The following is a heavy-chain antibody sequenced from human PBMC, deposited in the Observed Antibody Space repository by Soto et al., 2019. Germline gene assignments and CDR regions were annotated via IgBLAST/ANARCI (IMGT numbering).Heavy chain of an antibody. D-gene: IGHD5-12*01. CDR1: GGSISSGGYY. Sequence: SETLSLTCTVSGGSISSGGYYLSWIRQHPGKGLEWIGYIYYSGSTYYNPSLKSRVTISVDTSKNQFSLKLSSVTAADTAVYYCAREFVLRGYSGYNWFDPWGQGTLVTVSS. V-gene: IGHV4-31*03. J-gene: IGHJ5*02. CDR2: IYYSGST. CDR3: AREFVLRGYSGYNWFDP.